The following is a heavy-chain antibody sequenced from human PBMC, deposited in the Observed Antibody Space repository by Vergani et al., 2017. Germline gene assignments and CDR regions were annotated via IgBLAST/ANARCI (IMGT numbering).Heavy chain of an antibody. Sequence: EVQLVESGGGLVQPGGSLKLSCAASGFTFSGSAMHWVRQASGKGLEWVGRIRSKANSYATAYAASVKGRFTISRDDSKNTAYLQMNSLKTEDTAVYYCTRQVHGSSWYAYYYYYGMDVWGQGTTVTVSS. CDR3: TRQVHGSSWYAYYYYYGMDV. CDR2: IRSKANSYAT. D-gene: IGHD6-13*01. CDR1: GFTFSGSA. J-gene: IGHJ6*02. V-gene: IGHV3-73*02.